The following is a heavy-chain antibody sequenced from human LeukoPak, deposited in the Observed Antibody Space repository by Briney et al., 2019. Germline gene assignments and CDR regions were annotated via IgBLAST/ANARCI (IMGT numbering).Heavy chain of an antibody. Sequence: GASVKVSCKASGYTFVDDYVYWVRQAPGQGLELMGWIFTKNGATKYTQRFQGRVTMTRDTSINTVYMELGSLTSDDTAIYFCARDGPFPIPEFYYWGEGTMVTVSS. D-gene: IGHD1-14*01. V-gene: IGHV1-2*02. CDR3: ARDGPFPIPEFYY. CDR1: GYTFVDDY. CDR2: IFTKNGAT. J-gene: IGHJ4*02.